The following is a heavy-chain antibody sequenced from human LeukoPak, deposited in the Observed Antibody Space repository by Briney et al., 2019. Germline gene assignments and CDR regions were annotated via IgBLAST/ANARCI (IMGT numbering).Heavy chain of an antibody. CDR3: ASAPSDYYDSSGYYYVSEYFQH. CDR1: GGSISSYY. J-gene: IGHJ1*01. CDR2: IYCSGST. D-gene: IGHD3-22*01. V-gene: IGHV4-59*08. Sequence: PSETLSLTCTVSGGSISSYYWSWIRQPPGKGLEWIGYIYCSGSTNYNPSLKSRVTISVDTSKNQFSLKLSSVTAADTAVYYCASAPSDYYDSSGYYYVSEYFQHWGQGTLVTVSS.